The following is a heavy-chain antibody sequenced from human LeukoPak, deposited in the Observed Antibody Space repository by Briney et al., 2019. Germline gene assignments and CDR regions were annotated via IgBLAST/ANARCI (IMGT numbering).Heavy chain of an antibody. V-gene: IGHV1-3*01. J-gene: IGHJ6*02. CDR3: ARAVPENDFWSGYSYYYYYGMDV. CDR1: GYTFTSYA. D-gene: IGHD3-3*01. CDR2: INAGSGNT. Sequence: ASVKVSCKASGYTFTSYAMHWVRQAPGQRLEWMGWINAGSGNTKYSQKFQGRVTITRDTSATTAYMELSSLRSEDTAVCYCARAVPENDFWSGYSYYYYYGMDVWGQGTTVTVSS.